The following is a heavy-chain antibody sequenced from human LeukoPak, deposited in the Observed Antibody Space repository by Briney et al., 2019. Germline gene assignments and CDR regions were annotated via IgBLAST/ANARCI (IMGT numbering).Heavy chain of an antibody. CDR1: GFIFSSYS. D-gene: IGHD3-10*01. CDR2: ISSRGSSI. Sequence: GSLRLSCSASGFIFSSYSMNWVRQAPGKGLEWVSYISSRGSSIYYADSVKGRFTISRDNAKNSLYLQLNSLRAEDTAVYYCARDTYGSGSYYNAPLDYWGQGTLVTVSS. V-gene: IGHV3-48*01. CDR3: ARDTYGSGSYYNAPLDY. J-gene: IGHJ4*02.